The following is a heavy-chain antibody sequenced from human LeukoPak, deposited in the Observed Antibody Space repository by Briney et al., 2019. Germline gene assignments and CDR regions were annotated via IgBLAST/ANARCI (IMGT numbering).Heavy chain of an antibody. CDR1: GYTFGSYG. CDR3: VRSLAVDGTRAY. J-gene: IGHJ4*02. D-gene: IGHD6-19*01. V-gene: IGHV1-18*01. Sequence: ASVKVSCKASGYTFGSYGISWVRQAPGQGLEWMGWISTYNGDTNYAQKLQGRVTMTTDTSTSTAYMELRSLRSDDTAVYYCVRSLAVDGTRAYWGQGTPVIVSS. CDR2: ISTYNGDT.